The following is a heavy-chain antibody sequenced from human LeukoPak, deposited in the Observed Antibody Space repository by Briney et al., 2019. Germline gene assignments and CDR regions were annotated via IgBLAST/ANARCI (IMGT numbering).Heavy chain of an antibody. CDR2: ISSITSFI. Sequence: GGSLRLSCAASGFTFSSYSMSWVRQAPGKGLEWVSSISSITSFIDYGDSVKGRFTISRDNAKNSLYLQMNSLRAEDAAVYYCAKGRGWEASYYYYYMDVWGKGTTVTISS. J-gene: IGHJ6*03. CDR1: GFTFSSYS. D-gene: IGHD1-26*01. V-gene: IGHV3-21*01. CDR3: AKGRGWEASYYYYYMDV.